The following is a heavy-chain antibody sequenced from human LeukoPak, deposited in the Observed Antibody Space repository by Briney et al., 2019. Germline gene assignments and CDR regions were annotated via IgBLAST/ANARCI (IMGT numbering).Heavy chain of an antibody. V-gene: IGHV3-15*01. CDR1: GFPFSDYY. CDR3: TTKFPASGRYDY. Sequence: KPGGSLRLSCAVSGFPFSDYYMHWMRQAPGKGLEWVGRIKSKTDGGTTDYAAPVKGRFTISRDDSKDTLYLQMNSLKTEDTAVYYCTTKFPASGRYDYWGQGTLVTVSS. J-gene: IGHJ4*02. D-gene: IGHD1-1*01. CDR2: IKSKTDGGTT.